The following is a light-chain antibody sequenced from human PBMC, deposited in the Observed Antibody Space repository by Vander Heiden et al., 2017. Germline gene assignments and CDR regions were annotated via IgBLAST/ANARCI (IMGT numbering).Light chain of an antibody. V-gene: IGKV3-11*01. CDR1: QSVSSN. J-gene: IGKJ4*01. CDR2: DAS. CDR3: QQRSNWPPAVT. Sequence: EIVLTQSPATLSLSPGERATLSCRASQSVSSNLAWYQQKPGQAPRLLIYDASNRATGIPARFSGSGSGTDFTLTISSLEPEDFAVYYCQQRSNWPPAVTFGGGTKVEIK.